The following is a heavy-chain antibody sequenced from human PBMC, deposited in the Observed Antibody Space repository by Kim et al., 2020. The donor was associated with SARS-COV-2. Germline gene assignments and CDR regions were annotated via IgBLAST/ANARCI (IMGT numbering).Heavy chain of an antibody. D-gene: IGHD5-18*01. V-gene: IGHV4-39*01. Sequence: NPCLTSRVTTSNDTSKNQFSLELRSVTAADTATYFCARRGYTYGTGWFDPWGQGILVTVSS. J-gene: IGHJ5*02. CDR3: ARRGYTYGTGWFDP.